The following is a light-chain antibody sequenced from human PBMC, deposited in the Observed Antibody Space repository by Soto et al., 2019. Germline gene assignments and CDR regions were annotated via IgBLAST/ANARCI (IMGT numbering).Light chain of an antibody. CDR1: QSVGSN. CDR3: QQYNNWPPWT. Sequence: EILMTQSPGTLSVSPGERATLSCRASQSVGSNLAWYQQKPGQAPRLLIHGASTRASGVPGRFSGSGSGTEFTLTISILQSEDFAVYYCQQYNNWPPWTFGQGTKVEIK. V-gene: IGKV3-15*01. J-gene: IGKJ1*01. CDR2: GAS.